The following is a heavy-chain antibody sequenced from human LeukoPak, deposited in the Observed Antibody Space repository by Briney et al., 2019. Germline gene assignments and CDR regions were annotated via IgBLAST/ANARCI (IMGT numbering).Heavy chain of an antibody. Sequence: ASVKVSCKASGYTFTSYYMHWVRQAPGQGLEWMGIINPSGGSTSYAQKFQGRVTMTRDTSTSTVYMELSSLRSEDTAVYYCALILEWPKSFDNWGQGSLVTVSS. D-gene: IGHD3-3*01. CDR3: ALILEWPKSFDN. V-gene: IGHV1-46*01. CDR1: GYTFTSYY. CDR2: INPSGGST. J-gene: IGHJ4*02.